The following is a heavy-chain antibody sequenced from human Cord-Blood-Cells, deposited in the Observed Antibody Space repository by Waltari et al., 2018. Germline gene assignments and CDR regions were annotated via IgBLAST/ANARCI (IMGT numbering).Heavy chain of an antibody. D-gene: IGHD3-22*01. CDR3: AKDRTDSSGYYYAFDI. J-gene: IGHJ3*02. Sequence: EAQLLVSGGDLVQLGGSLRLSCADSVFTFSSYAMSWVRAAPGKGLEWVSAISGSGGSTYYADSVKGRFTISRDNSKNTLYLQMNSLRAEDTAVYYCAKDRTDSSGYYYAFDIWGQGTMVTVAS. CDR1: VFTFSSYA. CDR2: ISGSGGST. V-gene: IGHV3-23*01.